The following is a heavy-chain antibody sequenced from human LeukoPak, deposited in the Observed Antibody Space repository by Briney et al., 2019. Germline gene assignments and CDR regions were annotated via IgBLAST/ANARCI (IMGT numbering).Heavy chain of an antibody. D-gene: IGHD3-10*01. J-gene: IGHJ4*02. CDR3: ARHEKLGQFDY. Sequence: PSETLSLTCTVSSGSISSYYWSWIRQPPGKGLEWIGYVYYSGSANYNPSLKSRVTISVDTSKNQFSLKLSSVTAADTAVYYCARHEKLGQFDYLGKGTLVTVSS. CDR2: VYYSGSA. CDR1: SGSISSYY. V-gene: IGHV4-59*08.